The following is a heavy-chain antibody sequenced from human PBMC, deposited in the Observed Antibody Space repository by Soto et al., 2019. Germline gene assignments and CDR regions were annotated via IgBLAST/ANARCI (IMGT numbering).Heavy chain of an antibody. V-gene: IGHV1-69*12. Sequence: QVQLVQSGAEVKKPGSSVKVSCKASGGTFSSYAISWVRQAPGQGLEWMGGIIPIFGTANYAQKFQGRVTITADESTSTDYMELSSLGSEDTAVYYSARVGTAMGHGQRRDDYWGQGTLVTVSS. J-gene: IGHJ4*02. D-gene: IGHD5-18*01. CDR2: IIPIFGTA. CDR1: GGTFSSYA. CDR3: ARVGTAMGHGQRRDDY.